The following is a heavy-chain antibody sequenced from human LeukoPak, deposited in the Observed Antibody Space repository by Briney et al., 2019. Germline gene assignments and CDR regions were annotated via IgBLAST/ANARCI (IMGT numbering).Heavy chain of an antibody. D-gene: IGHD3-10*01. V-gene: IGHV3-30*02. Sequence: GGSLRLSCTAPGFSFRQYGMHWVRQAPGKAREWVAFIRFDGAEQYHAASLQGRFPISRDNSKNTVYLQMDRLRPEDSLVYFCAKYRVYGSRKGGSIDFWGQGTPVTVSS. J-gene: IGHJ4*02. CDR2: IRFDGAEQ. CDR3: AKYRVYGSRKGGSIDF. CDR1: GFSFRQYG.